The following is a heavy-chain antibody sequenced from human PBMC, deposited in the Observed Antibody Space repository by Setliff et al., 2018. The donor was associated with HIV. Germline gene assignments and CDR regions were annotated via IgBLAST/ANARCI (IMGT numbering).Heavy chain of an antibody. CDR1: GYTFTGYY. Sequence: GASVKVSCKASGYTFTGYYMHWVRQAPGQGLEWMGWINPNSGGTKYSQQFPGRVTMTRDTSISTAYMVLSRLRSDDAAMYYCASSGGYPDYFDYWGQGTQVTVSS. J-gene: IGHJ4*02. CDR2: INPNSGGT. CDR3: ASSGGYPDYFDY. D-gene: IGHD1-26*01. V-gene: IGHV1-2*02.